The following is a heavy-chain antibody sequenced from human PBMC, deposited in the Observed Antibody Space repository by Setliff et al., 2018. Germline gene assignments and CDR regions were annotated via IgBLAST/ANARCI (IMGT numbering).Heavy chain of an antibody. V-gene: IGHV3-30*02. CDR2: TRYDGSSK. CDR3: VKVSGRFDAGFDS. Sequence: PGGSLRLSCAASAFTFNKYAVTWLRQAPGKGLEWVAFTRYDGSSKYHADSVEGRFTISRDNSKNTLYLQMNSLGPEDTAVYYCVKVSGRFDAGFDSWGQGTLVTVSS. J-gene: IGHJ4*02. CDR1: AFTFNKYA. D-gene: IGHD3-3*01.